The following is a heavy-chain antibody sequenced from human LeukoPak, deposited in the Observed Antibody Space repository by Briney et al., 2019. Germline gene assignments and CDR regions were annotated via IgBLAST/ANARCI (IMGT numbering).Heavy chain of an antibody. J-gene: IGHJ4*02. Sequence: GGSLRLSCAVSGIILSNYGMSWVRQAPGKGLEWVASISDSGGRTNYADSVKGRFTISRDNPKNTLYLQMNSLRAEDTAVYFCAKRGVVIRVILVGFHKEAYYFDSWGQGALVTVSS. CDR2: ISDSGGRT. V-gene: IGHV3-23*01. CDR3: AKRGVVIRVILVGFHKEAYYFDS. D-gene: IGHD3-22*01. CDR1: GIILSNYG.